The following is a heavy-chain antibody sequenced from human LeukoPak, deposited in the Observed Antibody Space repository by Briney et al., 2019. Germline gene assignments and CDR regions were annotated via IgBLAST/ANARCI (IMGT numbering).Heavy chain of an antibody. CDR2: IYTSGST. D-gene: IGHD3-10*01. Sequence: SETLSLTCTVSGGSISSSSYYWSWIRQPAGKGLEWIGRIYTSGSTNYNPSLKSRVTISVDTSKNQFSLKLSSVTAADTAVYYCARNMVRGVVTSLDAFDIWGQGTMVTVSS. CDR1: GGSISSSSYY. J-gene: IGHJ3*02. CDR3: ARNMVRGVVTSLDAFDI. V-gene: IGHV4-61*02.